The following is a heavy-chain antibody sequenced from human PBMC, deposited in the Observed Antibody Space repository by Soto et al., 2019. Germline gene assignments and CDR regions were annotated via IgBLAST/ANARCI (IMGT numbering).Heavy chain of an antibody. V-gene: IGHV3-30*18. CDR3: AKETTMVRGVIIGGMDV. D-gene: IGHD3-10*01. Sequence: QVQLMESGGGMVQPGRSLTLSCAASGFTFSRHGRHWVRQAPGKGLEWVAVISYDGSNEYYADSVKGRFTISRDNSKNTMWLKMNSLRTEDAAVYYCAKETTMVRGVIIGGMDVWGQGTTVTVSS. CDR1: GFTFSRHG. J-gene: IGHJ6*02. CDR2: ISYDGSNE.